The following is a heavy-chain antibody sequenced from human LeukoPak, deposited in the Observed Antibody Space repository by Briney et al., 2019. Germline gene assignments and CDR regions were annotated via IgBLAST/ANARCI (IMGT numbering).Heavy chain of an antibody. CDR3: ARGSSSSWYSSLYYYYYMDV. Sequence: SETLSLTCTVSGGSISSHYWSWIRQPPGKGLEWLGYIYYSGSTNYNPSLKSRVTISVDTSKNQFSLKLSSVTAADTAVYYCARGSSSSWYSSLYYYYYMDVWGKGTTVTVSS. CDR2: IYYSGST. D-gene: IGHD6-13*01. J-gene: IGHJ6*03. CDR1: GGSISSHY. V-gene: IGHV4-59*11.